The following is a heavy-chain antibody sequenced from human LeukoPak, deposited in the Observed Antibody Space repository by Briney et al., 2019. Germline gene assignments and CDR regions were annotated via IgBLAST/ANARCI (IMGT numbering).Heavy chain of an antibody. Sequence: GGSLRLSSAASGLTFSMRWVNWVRQAPGRGLEGVDSIKKDGSEKHYLESVKGRFTITRDNGKKSLYLQMNSLRAEDTAVYYCARDSGWWRFDFWGQGTLVTVSS. D-gene: IGHD6-13*01. V-gene: IGHV3-7*03. CDR1: GLTFSMRW. CDR2: IKKDGSEK. J-gene: IGHJ4*02. CDR3: ARDSGWWRFDF.